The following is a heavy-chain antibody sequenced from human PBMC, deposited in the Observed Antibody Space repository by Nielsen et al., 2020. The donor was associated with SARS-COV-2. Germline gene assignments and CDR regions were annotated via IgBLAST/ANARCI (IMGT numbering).Heavy chain of an antibody. J-gene: IGHJ4*02. CDR3: ARAGWFGELGPGY. Sequence: ASVKVSCKASGYTFTGYYMHWVRQAPGQGLEWMGWISAYNGNTNYAQKLQGRVTMTTDTSTSTAYMELRSLRSDDTAVYYCARAGWFGELGPGYWGQGTLVTVSS. V-gene: IGHV1-18*04. D-gene: IGHD3-10*01. CDR2: ISAYNGNT. CDR1: GYTFTGYY.